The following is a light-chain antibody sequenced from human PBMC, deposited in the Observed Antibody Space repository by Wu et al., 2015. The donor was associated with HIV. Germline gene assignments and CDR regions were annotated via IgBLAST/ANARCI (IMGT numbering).Light chain of an antibody. V-gene: IGKV1-13*02. J-gene: IGKJ5*01. CDR3: QQLNSFPLT. CDR2: DAS. CDR1: QYIFTY. Sequence: SIGDRVTSLAASQYIFTYLAWYQQTPGKAPRVLIYDASTLQSGVSSRFSGSGSGAHFTLTISGLQREDFAVYFCQQLNSFPLTFGQGSRLEI.